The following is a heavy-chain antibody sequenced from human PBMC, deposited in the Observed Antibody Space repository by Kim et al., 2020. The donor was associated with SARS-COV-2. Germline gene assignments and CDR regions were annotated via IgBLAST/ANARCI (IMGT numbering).Heavy chain of an antibody. CDR2: INHSGST. Sequence: SETLSLTCAVYGGSFSGYYWSWIRQPPGKGLEWIGEINHSGSTNYNPSLKSRVTISVDTSKNQFSLKLSSVTAADTAVYYCARGPKRITMIVVALRWFDP. J-gene: IGHJ5*02. CDR1: GGSFSGYY. V-gene: IGHV4-34*01. D-gene: IGHD3-22*01. CDR3: ARGPKRITMIVVALRWFDP.